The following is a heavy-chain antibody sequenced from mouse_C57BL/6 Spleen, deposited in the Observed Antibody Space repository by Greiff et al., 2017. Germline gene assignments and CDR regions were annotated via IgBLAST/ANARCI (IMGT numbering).Heavy chain of an antibody. J-gene: IGHJ2*01. Sequence: VQLKQSVAELVRPGASVTLSCTASGFNIKNTYMPWVKQRTEQGLEWIGRIDPANGNTKYAPKFQGKATITAEPSSNTAYLQLSSLTSEDTAIYYCARGNPDYWGQGTTLTVSS. CDR2: IDPANGNT. D-gene: IGHD2-1*01. V-gene: IGHV14-3*01. CDR3: ARGNPDY. CDR1: GFNIKNTY.